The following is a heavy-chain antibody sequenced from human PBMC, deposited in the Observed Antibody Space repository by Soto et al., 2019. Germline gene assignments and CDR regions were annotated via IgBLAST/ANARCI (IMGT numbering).Heavy chain of an antibody. J-gene: IGHJ4*02. Sequence: SETLSLTWTDSGGSISRGDYYWSWIRQPPGKGLEWIGYIYYSGSTYYNPSLKSRVTISVDTSKNQFSLKLSSVTAADTAVYYCARGHDFWSGYYYLDYWGQGTLVTVSS. D-gene: IGHD3-3*01. V-gene: IGHV4-30-4*01. CDR2: IYYSGST. CDR1: GGSISRGDYY. CDR3: ARGHDFWSGYYYLDY.